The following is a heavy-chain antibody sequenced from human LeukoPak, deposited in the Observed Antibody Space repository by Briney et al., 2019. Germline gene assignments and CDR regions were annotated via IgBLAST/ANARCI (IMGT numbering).Heavy chain of an antibody. Sequence: ASVKVSCKASGYTFTGYYMHWVRQAPGQGLEWMGWINPNTDGTNYAQKFQGRVTMTRNTSISTAYMELSRLRSDDTAVYYCAIEMAPKYYYYYYYMDVWGKGTTVTVSS. CDR1: GYTFTGYY. CDR3: AIEMAPKYYYYYYYMDV. V-gene: IGHV1-2*02. CDR2: INPNTDGT. J-gene: IGHJ6*03. D-gene: IGHD5-24*01.